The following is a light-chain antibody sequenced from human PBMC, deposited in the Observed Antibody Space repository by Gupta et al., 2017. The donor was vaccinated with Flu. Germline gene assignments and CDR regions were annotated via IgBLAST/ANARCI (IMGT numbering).Light chain of an antibody. J-gene: IGLJ2*01. CDR1: KLGDKF. CDR2: DDN. CDR3: QAWDDSTVV. Sequence: SYELAQPPSVSVSPGQTASVTCSGDKLGDKFVSWYQQKPGQSPVVVIYDDNRRTAGTPERLSGSNSGNTATLTISGTLAVDEADYFCQAWDDSTVVFGGGTKLTVL. V-gene: IGLV3-1*01.